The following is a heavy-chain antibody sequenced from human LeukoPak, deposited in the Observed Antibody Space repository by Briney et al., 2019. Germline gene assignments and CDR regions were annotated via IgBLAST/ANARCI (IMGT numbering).Heavy chain of an antibody. CDR3: ARISDSRVDTAMVSHDY. CDR1: GGTFSSYA. D-gene: IGHD5-18*01. CDR2: IIPIFGTA. J-gene: IGHJ4*02. Sequence: ASVKVSCKPSGGTFSSYAISSVREGPGQGLEWMGGIIPIFGTANSAQKFQGRVTITADKSTSTAYMELSSLGSEDTAVYYCARISDSRVDTAMVSHDYWGQGTLVSVSS. V-gene: IGHV1-69*06.